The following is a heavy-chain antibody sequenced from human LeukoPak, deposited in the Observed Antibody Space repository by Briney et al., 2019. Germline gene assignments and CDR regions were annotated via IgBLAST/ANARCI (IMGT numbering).Heavy chain of an antibody. Sequence: PGGSLRLSCAASGFSFSDHWMHWVRQVPGKGPVWVSRIKSDGSWTNDADSVKGRFTISRGNAKNTLYLQMNSLRVEDTAVYHCVRGVGGSTYLDYWGQGALVTVSS. V-gene: IGHV3-74*01. CDR3: VRGVGGSTYLDY. CDR2: IKSDGSWT. J-gene: IGHJ4*02. D-gene: IGHD3-16*01. CDR1: GFSFSDHW.